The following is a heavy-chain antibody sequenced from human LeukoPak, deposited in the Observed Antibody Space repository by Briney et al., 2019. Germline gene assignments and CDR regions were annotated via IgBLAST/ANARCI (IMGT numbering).Heavy chain of an antibody. CDR1: GGSMSNFY. J-gene: IGHJ4*02. Sequence: SETLSLTCTVSGGSMSNFYWGWIRQPPGKGLEWIAYIYYDGSTNYNPSLKSRVTISADTSKNQFSLKLRSVTAADTAVYYCARDDDTAGIDYWGQGTLVTVSS. CDR2: IYYDGST. V-gene: IGHV4-59*01. D-gene: IGHD1-1*01. CDR3: ARDDDTAGIDY.